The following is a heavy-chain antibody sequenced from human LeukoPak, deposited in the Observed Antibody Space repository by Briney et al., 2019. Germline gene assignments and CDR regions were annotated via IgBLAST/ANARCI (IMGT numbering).Heavy chain of an antibody. CDR1: GFIFSTYW. Sequence: GGSLRLSCAASGFIFSTYWMSWVRQAPGRGLEWVANIKQDGSEKYYVDSVKGRFTISRDNAYNSLYLQMNSLRAEDTAVYYCARKRYYDFWSGYQYYFDYWGQGTLVTVSS. D-gene: IGHD3-3*01. CDR3: ARKRYYDFWSGYQYYFDY. J-gene: IGHJ4*02. CDR2: IKQDGSEK. V-gene: IGHV3-7*05.